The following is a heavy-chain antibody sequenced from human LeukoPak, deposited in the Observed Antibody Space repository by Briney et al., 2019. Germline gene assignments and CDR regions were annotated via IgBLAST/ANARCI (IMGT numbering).Heavy chain of an antibody. V-gene: IGHV3-30*18. D-gene: IGHD6-13*01. CDR1: GFPFSNFG. Sequence: PGRSLRLSCVASGFPFSNFGMYWVRRAPAQGLEWVAVISKDGKNKYYADSVKGRFAISRDNSKNTLYLQMNSLRADDTAVYYCAKDWPSEWQQLPDYDAFDIWGQGTMVTVSS. J-gene: IGHJ3*02. CDR3: AKDWPSEWQQLPDYDAFDI. CDR2: ISKDGKNK.